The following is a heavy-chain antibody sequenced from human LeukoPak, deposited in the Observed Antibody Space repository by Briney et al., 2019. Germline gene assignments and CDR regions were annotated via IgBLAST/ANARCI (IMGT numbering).Heavy chain of an antibody. CDR2: ISGTGGTT. J-gene: IGHJ4*02. Sequence: GGSLRLSCAASGFTFSDYAMTWVRQAPGKGLEWVSVISGTGGTTYYADSVKGRFTISRDNSKNTLYLQMNSLRAEDTAVYYCAKGGTYSSSWTSGNWGQGTLVTVSS. D-gene: IGHD6-13*01. CDR3: AKGGTYSSSWTSGN. V-gene: IGHV3-23*01. CDR1: GFTFSDYA.